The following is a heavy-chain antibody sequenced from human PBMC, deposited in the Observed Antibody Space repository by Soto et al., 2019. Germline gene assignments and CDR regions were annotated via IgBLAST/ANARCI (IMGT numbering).Heavy chain of an antibody. J-gene: IGHJ3*02. CDR3: AREGLDTAGFFDI. D-gene: IGHD6-13*01. CDR2: INSDGSRS. Sequence: EVQLVESGGGLAQPGGSLRLSCAASGFTFSNYWMHWVRRAPGKGLEWVSRINSDGSRSTYGDSVKGRFTVSRDTAKNTLYVQMNSLRVEDTAVYYCAREGLDTAGFFDIWGQGTMVIVSS. V-gene: IGHV3-74*01. CDR1: GFTFSNYW.